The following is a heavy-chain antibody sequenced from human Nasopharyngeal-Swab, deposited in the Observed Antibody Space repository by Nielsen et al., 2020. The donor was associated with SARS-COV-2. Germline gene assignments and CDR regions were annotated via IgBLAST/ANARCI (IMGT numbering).Heavy chain of an antibody. V-gene: IGHV1-8*01. Sequence: VKGSCKASGYTFTSYDINWVRQATGQGLEWMGWMNPNSGNTGYAQKFQGRVTMTRNTSISTAYMELSSLRSEDTAVYYCARAGRLEITGWFDPWGQGTLVTVSS. CDR2: MNPNSGNT. CDR3: ARAGRLEITGWFDP. CDR1: GYTFTSYD. D-gene: IGHD1-1*01. J-gene: IGHJ5*02.